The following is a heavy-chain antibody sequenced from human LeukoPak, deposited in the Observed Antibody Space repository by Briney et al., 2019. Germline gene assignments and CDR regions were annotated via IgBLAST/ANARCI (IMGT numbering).Heavy chain of an antibody. D-gene: IGHD6-19*01. J-gene: IGHJ4*02. V-gene: IGHV1-2*06. CDR1: GYTSTGYY. CDR3: ARVPPWLAIDY. CDR2: INPNSGGT. Sequence: GASVKVSCKASGYTSTGYYMHWVRQAPGQGLEWMGRINPNSGGTNYAQKFQGRVTMTRDTSISTAYMELSRLRSDDTAVYYCARVPPWLAIDYWGQGTLVTVSS.